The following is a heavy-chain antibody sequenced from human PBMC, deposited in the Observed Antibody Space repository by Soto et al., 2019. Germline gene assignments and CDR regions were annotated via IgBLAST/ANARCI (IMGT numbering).Heavy chain of an antibody. Sequence: GGSLRLSCAASGFTFSSYAVNWVRQAPGKGLEWVSAISGSGDSTYYADSVKGRFTISRDNAKNTLYLQMNSLRAEDTAVYYCVRGDGDYNDGNGYLARHWGQGTLVTVSS. CDR3: VRGDGDYNDGNGYLARH. V-gene: IGHV3-23*01. D-gene: IGHD5-18*01. J-gene: IGHJ4*02. CDR1: GFTFSSYA. CDR2: ISGSGDST.